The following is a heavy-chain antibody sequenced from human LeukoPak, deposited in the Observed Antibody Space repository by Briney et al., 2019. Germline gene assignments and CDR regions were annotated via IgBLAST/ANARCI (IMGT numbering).Heavy chain of an antibody. Sequence: PGGSLRLSCAASGFTFSSYAMSWVRQAPGKGLEWVSAISGSGGSTYYADSVKGRFTISRDNSKITLYLQMNSLRAEDTAVYYCAKGGYCSSTSCYTSWFDPWGQGTLVTVSS. CDR1: GFTFSSYA. CDR3: AKGGYCSSTSCYTSWFDP. V-gene: IGHV3-23*01. CDR2: ISGSGGST. J-gene: IGHJ5*02. D-gene: IGHD2-2*02.